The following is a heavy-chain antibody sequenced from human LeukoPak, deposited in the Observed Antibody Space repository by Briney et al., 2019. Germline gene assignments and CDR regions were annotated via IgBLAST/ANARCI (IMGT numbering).Heavy chain of an antibody. D-gene: IGHD4-17*01. Sequence: PGGSLRLSCAASGFTFSSSVMHWVRXAPGKXLEWVSSISSTSSYIYYAASVKGRFTISRDNAKNSLYLQMNSLRAEDTAVYYCARGHYGDYVLDYWGQGALVTVSS. J-gene: IGHJ4*02. V-gene: IGHV3-21*01. CDR1: GFTFSSSV. CDR3: ARGHYGDYVLDY. CDR2: ISSTSSYI.